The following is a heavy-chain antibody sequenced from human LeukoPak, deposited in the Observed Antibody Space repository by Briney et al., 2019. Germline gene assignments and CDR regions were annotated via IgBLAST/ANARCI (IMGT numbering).Heavy chain of an antibody. CDR2: ISWNSGSI. Sequence: GGSLRLSCAASGFTFDDYAMHWVRQAPGKGLEWVSGISWNSGSIGYADSVKGRFTISRDNAKNSLYLQMNSLRAEDTAVYYCARLADDFWSGYYNDAFDIWGQGTMVTVSS. V-gene: IGHV3-9*01. CDR1: GFTFDDYA. D-gene: IGHD3-3*01. J-gene: IGHJ3*02. CDR3: ARLADDFWSGYYNDAFDI.